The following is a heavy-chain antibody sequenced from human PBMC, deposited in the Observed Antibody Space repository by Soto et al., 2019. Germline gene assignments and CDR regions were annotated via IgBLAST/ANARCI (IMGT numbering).Heavy chain of an antibody. CDR3: ASPLWSTGGVDY. D-gene: IGHD3-10*01. CDR2: IYYSGST. J-gene: IGHJ4*02. Sequence: PSEPLSLTCTVSGGSISSSSYYWGGIRQPPGKGLEWIGSIYYSGSTYYNPSLKSRVTISVDTSKNQFSLKLSSVTAADTAVYYCASPLWSTGGVDYWGQGTLVTVSS. CDR1: GGSISSSSYY. V-gene: IGHV4-39*01.